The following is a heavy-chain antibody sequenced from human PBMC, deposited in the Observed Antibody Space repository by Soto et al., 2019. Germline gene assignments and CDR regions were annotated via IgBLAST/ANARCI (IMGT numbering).Heavy chain of an antibody. V-gene: IGHV1-46*01. J-gene: IGHJ4*02. CDR2: INPSGGST. D-gene: IGHD4-17*01. CDR3: ARGPNYGDYHSDY. CDR1: GYTFTSYY. Sequence: ASVKVSCKASGYTFTSYYMHWVRQAPGQGLEWMGIINPSGGSTSYAQKFQGRVTMTRNTSISTAYMDLSSLRSEDTAVYYCARGPNYGDYHSDYWGQGTLVTVSS.